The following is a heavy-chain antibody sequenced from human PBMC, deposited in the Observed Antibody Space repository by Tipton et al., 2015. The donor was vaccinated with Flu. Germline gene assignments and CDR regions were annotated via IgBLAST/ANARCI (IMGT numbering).Heavy chain of an antibody. D-gene: IGHD2-2*01. CDR2: AYYRSKWYN. J-gene: IGHJ6*02. CDR1: GDSVSSNSAA. CDR3: ARGTGYCSSTSCFHGMDV. Sequence: TLSLTCAISGDSVSSNSAAWNWIRQSPSRGLEWLGRAYYRSKWYNDYAVSVKSRITINPDTSKNQFSLQLNSVTPEDMAVYYCARGTGYCSSTSCFHGMDVWGQGTTVTVSS. V-gene: IGHV6-1*01.